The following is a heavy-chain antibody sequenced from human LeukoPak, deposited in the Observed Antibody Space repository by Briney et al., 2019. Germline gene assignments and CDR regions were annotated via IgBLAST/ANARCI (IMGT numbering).Heavy chain of an antibody. Sequence: SETLSLTCTVSGGSISSSSYYWGWLRQPPVKGLEWIGSIYYSGSTYYNPSLKSRVTISVDMSKNQFSLKLSSVAAADTAVYYCARGRITMVRGPEGRTPNWFDPWGQGTLVTVSS. J-gene: IGHJ5*02. CDR3: ARGRITMVRGPEGRTPNWFDP. V-gene: IGHV4-39*07. CDR2: IYYSGST. D-gene: IGHD3-10*01. CDR1: GGSISSSSYY.